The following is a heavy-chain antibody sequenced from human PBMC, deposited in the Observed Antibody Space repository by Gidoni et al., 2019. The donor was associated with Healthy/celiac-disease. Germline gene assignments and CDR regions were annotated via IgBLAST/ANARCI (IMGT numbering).Heavy chain of an antibody. V-gene: IGHV3-23*01. CDR3: AKDARVLRYFDFDSGAEYFQH. D-gene: IGHD3-9*01. Sequence: EVQLLESGGGLVQPGGSLRLSCAASGFTFSSYAMSWVRQAPGKGLEWVSAISGSGGSTYYADSVKGRFTISRDNSKNTLYLQMNSLRAEDTAVYYCAKDARVLRYFDFDSGAEYFQHWGQGTLVTVSS. CDR1: GFTFSSYA. J-gene: IGHJ1*01. CDR2: ISGSGGST.